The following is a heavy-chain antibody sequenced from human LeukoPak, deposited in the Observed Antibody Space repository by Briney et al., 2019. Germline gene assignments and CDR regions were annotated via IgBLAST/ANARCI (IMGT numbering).Heavy chain of an antibody. CDR1: GGTFSSYA. CDR2: IIPIFGTA. CDR3: ARGGIAAHLDP. J-gene: IGHJ5*02. Sequence: ASVKVSCKASGGTFSSYAIGWVRQAPGQGLEWMGGIIPIFGTANYAQKFQGRVTITTDESTSTAYMELSSLRSEDTAVYYCARGGIAAHLDPWGQGTLVTVSS. V-gene: IGHV1-69*05. D-gene: IGHD6-6*01.